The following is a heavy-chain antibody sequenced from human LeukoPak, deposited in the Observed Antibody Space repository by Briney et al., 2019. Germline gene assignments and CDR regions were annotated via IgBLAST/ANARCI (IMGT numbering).Heavy chain of an antibody. CDR3: ARDSVDYTDYYYYGMDV. CDR2: IYYSGST. CDR1: GGSISSYY. V-gene: IGHV4-59*12. D-gene: IGHD4-11*01. Sequence: SETLSLTCTVSGGSISSYYWSWIRQPPGKGLEWIGYIYYSGSTNYNPSLKSRVTISVDTSKNQFSLKLSSVTAADTAVYYCARDSVDYTDYYYYGMDVWGQGTTVTVSS. J-gene: IGHJ6*02.